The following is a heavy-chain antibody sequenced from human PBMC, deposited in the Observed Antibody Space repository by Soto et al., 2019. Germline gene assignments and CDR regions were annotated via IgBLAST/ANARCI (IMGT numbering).Heavy chain of an antibody. CDR2: ISAGGST. Sequence: PGGSLRLSCTASGFTFSDYAMSWVRQPPGKGLEWVSVISAGGSTYYADSVKGRFTVSRANSKNTLYLQMNSLRAEDTAVYYCANVPIWCSSTSCYTEGFDYWGREPWSPSPQ. D-gene: IGHD2-2*02. CDR3: ANVPIWCSSTSCYTEGFDY. J-gene: IGHJ4*02. V-gene: IGHV3-23*01. CDR1: GFTFSDYA.